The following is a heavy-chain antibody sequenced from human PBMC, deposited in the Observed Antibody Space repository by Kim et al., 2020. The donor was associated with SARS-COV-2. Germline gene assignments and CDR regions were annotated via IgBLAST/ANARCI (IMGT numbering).Heavy chain of an antibody. J-gene: IGHJ4*02. CDR3: ARDLRGTN. D-gene: IGHD1-1*01. V-gene: IGHV3-23*01. CDR2: SGGGT. Sequence: SGGGTYYADAVKGRFTCTRDNSKNTLYLQMNSLRVEDTAIYYCARDLRGTNWGQGTLVTVSS.